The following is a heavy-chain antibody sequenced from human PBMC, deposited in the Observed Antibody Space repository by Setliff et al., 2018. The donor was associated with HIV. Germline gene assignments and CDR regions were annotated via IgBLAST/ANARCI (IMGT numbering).Heavy chain of an antibody. J-gene: IGHJ3*01. V-gene: IGHV3-23*01. D-gene: IGHD3-22*01. CDR2: IQSGGIT. Sequence: GESLKISCAASGFTFLSSALTWVRQAPGKGLEWVSLIQSGGITYYADSVKGRFTISRDNSNNTLSLQMSSLRAEDTAQYYCAKLDYYDFSGSWARKAAIDFWGQGTMVTVS. CDR1: GFTFLSSA. CDR3: AKLDYYDFSGSWARKAAIDF.